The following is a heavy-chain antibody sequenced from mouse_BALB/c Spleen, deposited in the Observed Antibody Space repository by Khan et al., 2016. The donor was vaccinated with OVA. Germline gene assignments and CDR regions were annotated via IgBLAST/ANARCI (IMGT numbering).Heavy chain of an antibody. CDR2: INTNTGEP. V-gene: IGHV9-3*02. J-gene: IGHJ3*01. CDR3: ARANYYGSNSWFAY. D-gene: IGHD1-1*01. Sequence: QIQLVQSGPELKKPGETVKISCKASGYTFTNYGINWVKQAPGKGLKWMGWINTNTGEPTYAEEFKGRFAFSLETSASTAYLQLNNLKYEDTATYFCARANYYGSNSWFAYWGQGTLVTVSA. CDR1: GYTFTNYG.